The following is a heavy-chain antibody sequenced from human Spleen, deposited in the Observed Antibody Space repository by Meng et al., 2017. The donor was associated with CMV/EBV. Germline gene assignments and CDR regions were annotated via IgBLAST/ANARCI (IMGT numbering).Heavy chain of an antibody. CDR3: VSGLDPPFDY. Sequence: GESLKISCAASGFTFNVYRMHWVRQAPGKGLEWVSYISTGGDTIYYADSVKGRFTISRDNAKNSLYLQMNSLRAEDTALYYCVSGLDPPFDYWGQGTLVTVSS. CDR1: GFTFNVYR. V-gene: IGHV3-48*04. CDR2: ISTGGDTI. J-gene: IGHJ4*02. D-gene: IGHD3/OR15-3a*01.